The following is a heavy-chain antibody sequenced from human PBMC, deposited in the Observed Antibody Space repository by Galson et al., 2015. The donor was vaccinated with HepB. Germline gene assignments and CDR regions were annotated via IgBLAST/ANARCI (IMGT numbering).Heavy chain of an antibody. V-gene: IGHV3-23*01. D-gene: IGHD3-3*01. J-gene: IGHJ4*02. CDR2: ISGSGGST. Sequence: SLRLSCAASGFTFSSYAMSWVRQAPGKGLEWVSAISGSGGSTYYADSVKGRFTISRDNSKNTLYLQMNSLRAEDTAVYYCAKGAWSYDFWSGYYHDDYWGQGTLVTVSS. CDR1: GFTFSSYA. CDR3: AKGAWSYDFWSGYYHDDY.